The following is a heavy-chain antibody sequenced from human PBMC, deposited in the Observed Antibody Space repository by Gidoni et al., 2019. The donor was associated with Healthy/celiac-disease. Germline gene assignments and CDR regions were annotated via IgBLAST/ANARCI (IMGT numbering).Heavy chain of an antibody. D-gene: IGHD6-6*01. Sequence: VQLVHSGAAVKKPGESLKISCMGFGYSFTSYWIGWVRQMPGKGLEWMGIIYPGDSDTRYSPSFQGQVTISADKSISTAYLQWSSLKASDTAMYYCARVKAARRFDWFDPWGQGTLVTVSS. CDR1: GYSFTSYW. CDR2: IYPGDSDT. J-gene: IGHJ5*02. CDR3: ARVKAARRFDWFDP. V-gene: IGHV5-51*01.